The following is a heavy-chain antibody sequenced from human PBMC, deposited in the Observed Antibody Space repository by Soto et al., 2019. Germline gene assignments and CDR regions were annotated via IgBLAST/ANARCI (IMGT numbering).Heavy chain of an antibody. CDR1: GFTFSSYA. J-gene: IGHJ4*02. Sequence: PGGSLRLSCAASGFTFSSYAMSWARQATGKGLEWVSAISGSGGSTYYADSVKGRFTISRDNSKNTLYLQMNSLRAEDTAVYYSAKASIVVVPAANYHFDYWGQGTLVTVSS. V-gene: IGHV3-23*01. CDR3: AKASIVVVPAANYHFDY. CDR2: ISGSGGST. D-gene: IGHD2-2*01.